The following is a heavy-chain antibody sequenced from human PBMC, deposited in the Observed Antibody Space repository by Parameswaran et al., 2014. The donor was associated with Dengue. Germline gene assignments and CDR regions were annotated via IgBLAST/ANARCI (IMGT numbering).Heavy chain of an antibody. J-gene: IGHJ6*02. CDR3: ASSDYYNYYGMDV. CDR2: ISLSGSQL. V-gene: IGHV3-21*06. Sequence: KWIRQPPGKGLEWVSFISLSGSQLFYADSVKGRFTVSRDNAKNSLYLQMDSLRAEDTAVYFCASSDYYNYYGMDVWGLGTTVTVSS.